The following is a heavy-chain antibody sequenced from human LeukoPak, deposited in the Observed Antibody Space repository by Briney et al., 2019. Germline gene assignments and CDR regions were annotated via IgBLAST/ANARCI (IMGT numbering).Heavy chain of an antibody. J-gene: IGHJ3*02. CDR3: ARSGSPHYYGSGSYYIGAFDI. CDR1: GFTFSTYA. Sequence: GGSLRLSCTASGFTFSTYAMSWVRQAPGKGLEWVSAITDSGGNTYYADSVKGRFTISRDNAKNSLYLQMNSLRAEDTAVYYCARSGSPHYYGSGSYYIGAFDIWGQGTMVTVSS. V-gene: IGHV3-23*01. CDR2: ITDSGGNT. D-gene: IGHD3-10*01.